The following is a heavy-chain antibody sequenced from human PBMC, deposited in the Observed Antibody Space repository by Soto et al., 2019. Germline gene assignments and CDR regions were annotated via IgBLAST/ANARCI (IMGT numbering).Heavy chain of an antibody. Sequence: PGGSLRLSCSASGFTFSSYAMHWVRQAPGKGLEYVSAISSNGGSTYYADSVKGRFTISRDNSKNTLYLQMSSLRAEDTAVYYCVKPLKLGRITGTTDYFDYWGQGTLVTVSS. D-gene: IGHD1-7*01. CDR2: ISSNGGST. J-gene: IGHJ4*02. CDR3: VKPLKLGRITGTTDYFDY. CDR1: GFTFSSYA. V-gene: IGHV3-64D*08.